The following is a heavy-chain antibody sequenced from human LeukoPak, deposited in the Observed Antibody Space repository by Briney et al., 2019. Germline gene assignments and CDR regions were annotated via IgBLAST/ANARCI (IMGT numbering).Heavy chain of an antibody. CDR1: GGSISSYY. CDR2: IYYSGST. J-gene: IGHJ5*02. CDR3: ARYSWFGELLWGWFDP. V-gene: IGHV4-59*01. Sequence: PSETLSLTCTVSGGSISSYYWSWIRQPPGRGRDWIGYIYYSGSTNYNPSLKSRVTISVDTSKNQFSLKLSSVTAADTAVYYCARYSWFGELLWGWFDPWGQGTLVTVSS. D-gene: IGHD3-10*01.